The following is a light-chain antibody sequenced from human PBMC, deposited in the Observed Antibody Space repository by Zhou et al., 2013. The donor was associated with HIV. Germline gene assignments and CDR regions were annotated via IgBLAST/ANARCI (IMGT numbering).Light chain of an antibody. CDR2: GAT. J-gene: IGKJ1*01. Sequence: EIAIWQSADTLSLSPGERVTISCRASQTVSSNLAWYQQKPGQSPKLLIYGATTRAAGVPVRFSGSGSGTEFTLSISSLQTEDFATYYCLHDYNYPWTFGQGTKVEIK. V-gene: IGKV3-15*01. CDR3: LHDYNYPWT. CDR1: QTVSSN.